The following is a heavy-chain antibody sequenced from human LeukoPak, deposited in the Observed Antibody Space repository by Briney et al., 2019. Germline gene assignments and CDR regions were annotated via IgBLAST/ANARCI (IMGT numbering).Heavy chain of an antibody. J-gene: IGHJ4*02. CDR1: GYSISSGYY. CDR2: IYHSGST. Sequence: KPSETLSLTCTVSGYSISSGYYWGWIRQPPGKGLEWIGSIYHSGSTYYNPSLKSRVTISVDTSKNQFSLKLSSVTAADTAVYYCASLQVIAAPESTFGYWGQGTLVTVSS. V-gene: IGHV4-38-2*02. D-gene: IGHD6-6*01. CDR3: ASLQVIAAPESTFGY.